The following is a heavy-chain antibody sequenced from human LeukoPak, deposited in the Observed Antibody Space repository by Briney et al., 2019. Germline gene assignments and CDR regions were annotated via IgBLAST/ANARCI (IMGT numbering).Heavy chain of an antibody. V-gene: IGHV1-46*01. CDR3: ARYYREWELRTGTFDF. Sequence: ASVKVSCKASGYTFTSYYMHWVRQAPGQGLEWMGIINPSGGSTSYAQKFQGRVTMTRDTSTSTVYMELSSLRSEDTAVYYCARYYREWELRTGTFDFWGQGTLVTVSS. CDR1: GYTFTSYY. CDR2: INPSGGST. D-gene: IGHD1-26*01. J-gene: IGHJ4*02.